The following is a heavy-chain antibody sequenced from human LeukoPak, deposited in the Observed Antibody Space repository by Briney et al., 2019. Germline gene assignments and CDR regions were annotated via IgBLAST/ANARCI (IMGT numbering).Heavy chain of an antibody. Sequence: GRSLRLSCTASGFTFCDYAMSWFRQAPGKGLEWVGFIRSKDYGGTTEYAESVKGRFTISRDDSKSIAYLQMNSLKTEDTAVYYCTSSGYRGPEYFQHWGQGTLVTVSS. CDR1: GFTFCDYA. CDR2: IRSKDYGGTT. CDR3: TSSGYRGPEYFQH. V-gene: IGHV3-49*03. D-gene: IGHD3-22*01. J-gene: IGHJ1*01.